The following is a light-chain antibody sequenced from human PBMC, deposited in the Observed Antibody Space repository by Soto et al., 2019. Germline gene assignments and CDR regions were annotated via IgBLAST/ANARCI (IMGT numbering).Light chain of an antibody. V-gene: IGKV3-20*01. CDR2: EAY. Sequence: ESVCTQSTGTMALSPGERCTLSGGAGQSVNSRYVAWYQVKPGQGRRLLIYEAYSRATGITDRFSGGGSGTDFPLSISRLEVEDFAAYHCQQYGNAPITVGQGTRLEIK. CDR1: QSVNSRY. CDR3: QQYGNAPIT. J-gene: IGKJ5*01.